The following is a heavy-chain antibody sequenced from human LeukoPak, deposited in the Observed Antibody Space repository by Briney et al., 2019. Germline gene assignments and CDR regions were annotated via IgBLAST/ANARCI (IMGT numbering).Heavy chain of an antibody. CDR2: IIPIFGTA. D-gene: IGHD3-10*01. CDR1: GGTFSSYA. CDR3: ASLVGYYGSGSYYPDAFDI. Sequence: SVKVSCKASGGTFSSYAISWVRQAPGQGLEWMGGIIPIFGTANYAQKFQGRVTITADESTSTAYMELSSLRSEDTAVYYCASLVGYYGSGSYYPDAFDIWGQGTMVTVSS. J-gene: IGHJ3*02. V-gene: IGHV1-69*13.